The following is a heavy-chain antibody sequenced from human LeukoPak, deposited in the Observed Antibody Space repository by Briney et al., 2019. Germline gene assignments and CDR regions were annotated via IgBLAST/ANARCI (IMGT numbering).Heavy chain of an antibody. D-gene: IGHD2-8*01. CDR3: AKSTLVLYRPIDY. Sequence: GGSLRLSCAASGFTFSSYAMSWVRQAPGKGLEWLSAISGSGGSTYYADSVKGRFTISRDNSKNTLYLQMNSLRAEDTAVYYCAKSTLVLYRPIDYWGQGTLVTVSS. V-gene: IGHV3-23*01. CDR1: GFTFSSYA. J-gene: IGHJ4*02. CDR2: ISGSGGST.